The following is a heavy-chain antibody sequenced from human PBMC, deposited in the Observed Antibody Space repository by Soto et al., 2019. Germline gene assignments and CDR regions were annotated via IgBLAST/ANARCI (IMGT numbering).Heavy chain of an antibody. D-gene: IGHD3-3*01. J-gene: IGHJ3*02. CDR2: IYPGDSDT. Sequence: GESLKISCKGSGYSFTSYWIGWVRQLPGKGLELMGIIYPGDSDTRYSPSFQGQVTSSADKSISTAYLQWSSLKASDTAMYYCARYYYDFWRELRVWAFDIWGQGTMVTVSS. V-gene: IGHV5-51*01. CDR3: ARYYYDFWRELRVWAFDI. CDR1: GYSFTSYW.